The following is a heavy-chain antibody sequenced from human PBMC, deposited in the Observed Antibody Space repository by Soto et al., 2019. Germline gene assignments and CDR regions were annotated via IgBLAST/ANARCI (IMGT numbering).Heavy chain of an antibody. J-gene: IGHJ4*02. CDR3: ARDATIAAAGTVVDY. V-gene: IGHV3-30*15. Sequence: VAVTSYDGSNTYYADSVKGRFTISRDNSKNTLYLQMSSLRTEDTAVYYCARDATIAAAGTVVDYWGQGTLVTVSS. D-gene: IGHD6-13*01. CDR2: TSYDGSNT.